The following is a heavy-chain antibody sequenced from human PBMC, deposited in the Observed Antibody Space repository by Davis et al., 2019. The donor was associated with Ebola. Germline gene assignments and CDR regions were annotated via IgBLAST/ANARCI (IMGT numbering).Heavy chain of an antibody. CDR3: ARDRGWLQLDS. CDR2: IDSDGSTT. CDR1: GFTFSGYW. D-gene: IGHD5-24*01. Sequence: PGGSLRLSCAASGFTFSGYWMHWVRHPPGKGPVWVSRIDSDGSTTIYADSVKGRFTVSRDNAKNTLYLQMNSLRAEDTAVYYCARDRGWLQLDSWGQGTLVTVSS. V-gene: IGHV3-74*01. J-gene: IGHJ4*02.